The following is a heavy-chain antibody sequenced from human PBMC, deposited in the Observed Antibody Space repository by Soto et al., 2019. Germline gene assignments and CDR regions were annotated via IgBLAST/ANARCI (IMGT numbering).Heavy chain of an antibody. D-gene: IGHD2-2*01. V-gene: IGHV1-18*01. CDR2: ISVYHGDT. Sequence: QVQLVQSGAEVKKPGASVKVSCKASGYTFTSYGISWVRQAPGQGLEWMGWISVYHGDTNFAQKFQGRVTMTTDTSTSTVYMELRSLRSDDTAVYYCARGAGGIEVVPAALGAFDIWGQGTMVTVSS. CDR1: GYTFTSYG. CDR3: ARGAGGIEVVPAALGAFDI. J-gene: IGHJ3*02.